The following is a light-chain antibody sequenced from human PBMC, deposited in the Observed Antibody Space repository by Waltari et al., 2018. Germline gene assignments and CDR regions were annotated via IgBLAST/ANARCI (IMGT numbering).Light chain of an antibody. CDR2: HAS. CDR3: QQRANWPPLT. Sequence: EIVLTQSPATLSLSPGERATLSCRASQSVSTFLAWYQQKPGQAPRLLIYHASNRATGIPARFSGSGSGTDFTLTISSLEPEDFAVYDCQQRANWPPLTFGGGTKVEIK. V-gene: IGKV3-11*01. CDR1: QSVSTF. J-gene: IGKJ4*01.